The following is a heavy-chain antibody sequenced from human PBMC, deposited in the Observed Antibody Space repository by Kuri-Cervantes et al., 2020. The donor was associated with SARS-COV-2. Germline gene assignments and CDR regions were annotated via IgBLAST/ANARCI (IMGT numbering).Heavy chain of an antibody. D-gene: IGHD3-22*01. V-gene: IGHV4-39*01. CDR2: IYYSGST. Sequence: ESLKISCTVSGGSISSSSYYWGWIRQPPGKGLEWIGSIYYSGSTYYNPSLKSRVTISVDTSKNRFSLKLSSVTAADTAVYYCASAQGPYYYDSSGYYRFDYWGQGTLVTVSS. J-gene: IGHJ4*02. CDR3: ASAQGPYYYDSSGYYRFDY. CDR1: GGSISSSSYY.